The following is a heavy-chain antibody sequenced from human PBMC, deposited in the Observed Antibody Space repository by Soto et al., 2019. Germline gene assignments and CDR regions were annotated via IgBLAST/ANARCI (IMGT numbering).Heavy chain of an antibody. J-gene: IGHJ4*02. Sequence: PGGSLRLSCAASQFSFSSYWMHWVRQVPGKGPAWVSRINHDGSRAEYADSVKGRFTISRDNTNNTLYLQMNSLRVEDTAMYYCVREPWGFSGTWHDYWGQGTLVTVS. D-gene: IGHD6-19*01. V-gene: IGHV3-74*01. CDR1: QFSFSSYW. CDR3: VREPWGFSGTWHDY. CDR2: INHDGSRA.